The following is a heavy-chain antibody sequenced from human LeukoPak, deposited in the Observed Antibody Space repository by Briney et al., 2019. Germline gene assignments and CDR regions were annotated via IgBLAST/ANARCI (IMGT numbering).Heavy chain of an antibody. CDR2: ISSSGSTI. CDR3: AELGITMIGGV. D-gene: IGHD3-10*02. Sequence: GGSLSLSCAASGFTFSSYEMNWVRQAPGKGLEWVSYISSSGSTIYYADSVKGRFTISGDNAKNSLYLQMNSLRAEGTAVYYCAELGITMIGGVWGKGTTVTISS. J-gene: IGHJ6*04. V-gene: IGHV3-48*03. CDR1: GFTFSSYE.